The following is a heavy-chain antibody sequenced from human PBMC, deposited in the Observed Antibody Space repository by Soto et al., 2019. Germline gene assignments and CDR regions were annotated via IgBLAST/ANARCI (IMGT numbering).Heavy chain of an antibody. Sequence: PSETLSLTCAVYGGSFSGYYWSWIRQPPGKGLEWIGEINHSGSTNYNTSLKSRFTISVDTSKNQFSLKLSSVTAADTAVYYCARVKPAFTSGYYIRWFDPWGQGTLVTVSS. CDR3: ARVKPAFTSGYYIRWFDP. CDR2: INHSGST. CDR1: GGSFSGYY. J-gene: IGHJ5*02. D-gene: IGHD3-22*01. V-gene: IGHV4-34*01.